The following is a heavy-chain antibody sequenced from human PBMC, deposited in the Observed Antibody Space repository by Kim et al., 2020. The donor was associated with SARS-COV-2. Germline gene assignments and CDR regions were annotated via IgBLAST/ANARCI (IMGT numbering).Heavy chain of an antibody. CDR2: IYYSGST. CDR1: GGSVSSGSYY. Sequence: SETLSLTCTVSGGSVSSGSYYWSWIRQPPGKGLEWIGYIYYSGSTNYNPSLKSRVTISVDTSKNQFSLKLSSVTAADTAVYYCARDQYYDSSGYSAYYY. J-gene: IGHJ6*01. CDR3: ARDQYYDSSGYSAYYY. D-gene: IGHD3-22*01. V-gene: IGHV4-61*01.